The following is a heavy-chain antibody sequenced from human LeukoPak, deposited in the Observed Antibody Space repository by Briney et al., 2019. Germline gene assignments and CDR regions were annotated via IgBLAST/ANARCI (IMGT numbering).Heavy chain of an antibody. CDR3: AKVGRGGPSGTDSYFDY. V-gene: IGHV3-33*06. Sequence: PGRSLRLSCAASGFTFSSYGMHWVRQAPGKGLGGVAVIWYYGSNKYYADSVKGRFTISRDNSKNTLYLQMNSLRAEDTAVYYCAKVGRGGPSGTDSYFDYWGQGTLVTVSS. D-gene: IGHD1-1*01. J-gene: IGHJ4*02. CDR2: IWYYGSNK. CDR1: GFTFSSYG.